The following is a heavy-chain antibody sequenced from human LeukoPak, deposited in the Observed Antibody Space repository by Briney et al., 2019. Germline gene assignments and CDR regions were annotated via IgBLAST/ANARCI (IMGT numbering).Heavy chain of an antibody. V-gene: IGHV3-15*01. D-gene: IGHD4-23*01. CDR1: GFTFSNAW. CDR2: IKSKTDGGTT. Sequence: GGSLRLSCAASGFTFSNAWMSWVRQAPGKGLEWVGRIKSKTDGGTTDYAAPVKGRFIISRDDSKNTLYLQMNSLKTVDTAVYYCTTATTVVTGYYYGMDVWGQGTTVTVSS. CDR3: TTATTVVTGYYYGMDV. J-gene: IGHJ6*02.